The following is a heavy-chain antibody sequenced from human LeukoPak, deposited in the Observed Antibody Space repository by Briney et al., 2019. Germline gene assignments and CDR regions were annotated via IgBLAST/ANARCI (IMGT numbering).Heavy chain of an antibody. CDR2: IIPIFGTA. CDR1: GGTFSSYA. Sequence: ASVKVSCKASGGTFSSYAISWVRQAPGQGLEWMGGIIPIFGTANYAQKFQGRVTITADESTSTAYMELSRLRSEDTAVYYCARLGLTYCSGGSCYPELRIWGQGTMVTVSS. J-gene: IGHJ3*02. D-gene: IGHD2-15*01. V-gene: IGHV1-69*13. CDR3: ARLGLTYCSGGSCYPELRI.